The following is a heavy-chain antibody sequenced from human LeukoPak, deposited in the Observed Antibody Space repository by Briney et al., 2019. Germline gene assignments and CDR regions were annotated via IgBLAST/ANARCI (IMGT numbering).Heavy chain of an antibody. J-gene: IGHJ4*02. V-gene: IGHV3-23*01. CDR3: ARGHSIFDY. Sequence: GGSLRLSCAASGFIFRNYDMTWVRQAPGKGLQWVSHIITSGANTYYADSVKGRFTISRDNSKNTLFLQMNSLRAEDTALYYCARGHSIFDYWGQGTLVTVSS. CDR1: GFIFRNYD. CDR2: IITSGANT. D-gene: IGHD4-11*01.